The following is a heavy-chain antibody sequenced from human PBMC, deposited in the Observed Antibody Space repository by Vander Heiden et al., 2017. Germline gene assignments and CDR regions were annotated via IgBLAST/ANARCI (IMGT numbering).Heavy chain of an antibody. V-gene: IGHV3-23*01. CDR1: GFTFSSYA. J-gene: IGHJ4*02. D-gene: IGHD3-16*02. CDR3: AKGDDYVWGSYRSLDY. Sequence: EVQLLASGGGLVQPGGSPRLSCAAPGFTFSSYALLWVRQATGKGLEWVSAMSESGGSTYCADSVKGRFTISRDNSKNTLYLQMNSLRAEDTAVYYCAKGDDYVWGSYRSLDYWGQGNLVTVSS. CDR2: MSESGGST.